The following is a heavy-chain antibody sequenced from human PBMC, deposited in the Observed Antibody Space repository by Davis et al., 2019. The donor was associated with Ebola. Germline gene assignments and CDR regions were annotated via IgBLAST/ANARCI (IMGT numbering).Heavy chain of an antibody. CDR3: AKDGLLWFGELLTRFDY. Sequence: WGSLRLSCAASGFTFSSYAMSWVRHAPGKGLEWASAVSGSGGSTYYADSVKGRFTISRDNSKNTLYLQMNSLRAEDTAVYYCAKDGLLWFGELLTRFDYWGQGTLVTVSS. D-gene: IGHD3-10*01. J-gene: IGHJ4*02. CDR2: VSGSGGST. V-gene: IGHV3-23*01. CDR1: GFTFSSYA.